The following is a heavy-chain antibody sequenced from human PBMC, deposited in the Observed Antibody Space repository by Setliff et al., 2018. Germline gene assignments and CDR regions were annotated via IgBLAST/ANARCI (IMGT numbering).Heavy chain of an antibody. CDR1: GYTFTSYY. CDR3: AAKTLGAQRGSDY. J-gene: IGHJ4*02. Sequence: ASVKVSCKASGYTFTSYYMHWVRQAPGQGLEWMGIINPSGDTTSYAQKFQGRVTITRDMSTSTAYMELSSLRSEDTAVYYCAAKTLGAQRGSDYWGQGTLVTVSS. CDR2: INPSGDTT. D-gene: IGHD1-26*01. V-gene: IGHV1-46*01.